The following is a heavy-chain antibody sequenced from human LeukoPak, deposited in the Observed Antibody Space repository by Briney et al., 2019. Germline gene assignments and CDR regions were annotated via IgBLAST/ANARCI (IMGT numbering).Heavy chain of an antibody. D-gene: IGHD2-21*01. CDR1: GGSISSYY. CDR3: ARAPAAVVPKKYYFDY. Sequence: PSETLSLTCAVSGGSISSYYWSWIRQPPGKGLEWIGYIYYSGSTNYNPSLKSRVTISVDTSKNQFSLMLSSVTAADTAVYYCARAPAAVVPKKYYFDYWGQGTLVTVSS. J-gene: IGHJ4*02. CDR2: IYYSGST. V-gene: IGHV4-59*01.